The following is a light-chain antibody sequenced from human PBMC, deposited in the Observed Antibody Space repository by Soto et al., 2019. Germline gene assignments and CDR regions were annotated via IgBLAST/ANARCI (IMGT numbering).Light chain of an antibody. V-gene: IGKV3-11*01. CDR2: DAS. CDR1: QSVSSY. CDR3: QQRSNWPPKVT. Sequence: EIVLTQSPATLSLSPGERATLSCRASQSVSSYLAWYQQKPGQAPRLLIYDASNRATGIPARFSGSGSGTDFTPTITTLEPEDFAVYDCQQRSNWPPKVTFGGGTKVEIK. J-gene: IGKJ4*01.